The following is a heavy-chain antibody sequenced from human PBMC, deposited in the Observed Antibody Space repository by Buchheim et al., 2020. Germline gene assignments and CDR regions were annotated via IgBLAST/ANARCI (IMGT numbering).Heavy chain of an antibody. V-gene: IGHV3-66*02. CDR1: GFTVSSNY. CDR2: IYSGGST. Sequence: EVQLVESGGGLVQPGGSLRLSCAASGFTVSSNYMSWVRQAPGKGLEWVSVIYSGGSTYYADSVKGRFTISRDNSKNTLYLQMNSLRAEDTAVYYCARSASFATTVTRADYWGQGTL. J-gene: IGHJ4*02. D-gene: IGHD4-17*01. CDR3: ARSASFATTVTRADY.